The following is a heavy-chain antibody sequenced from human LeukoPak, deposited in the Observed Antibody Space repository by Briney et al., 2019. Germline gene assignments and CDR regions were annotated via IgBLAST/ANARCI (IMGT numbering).Heavy chain of an antibody. D-gene: IGHD3-10*01. CDR2: IYPGDSDT. Sequence: GESLKISCKGSGYSFINNWIGWVRQMPGKGLEWMGIIYPGDSDTRYSPSFQGQVTISADKSISTAYLQWSSLKASDTAMYYCARRDTMVRGVIEYNWFDPWGQGTLVTVSS. CDR3: ARRDTMVRGVIEYNWFDP. CDR1: GYSFINNW. V-gene: IGHV5-51*01. J-gene: IGHJ5*02.